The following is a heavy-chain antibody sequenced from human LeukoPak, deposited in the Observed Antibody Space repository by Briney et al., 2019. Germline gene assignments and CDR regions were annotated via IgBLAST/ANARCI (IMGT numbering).Heavy chain of an antibody. D-gene: IGHD3-10*01. Sequence: GGSLRLSCAASGFTFSSYAMSWVRQATGKGLEWVSAISGSGGSTYYADSVKGRFTISRDNSKNTLYLQMNSLRAEDTAVYYCAKDRIYADGLWDFDYWGQGTLVTVSS. CDR3: AKDRIYADGLWDFDY. CDR1: GFTFSSYA. CDR2: ISGSGGST. J-gene: IGHJ4*02. V-gene: IGHV3-23*01.